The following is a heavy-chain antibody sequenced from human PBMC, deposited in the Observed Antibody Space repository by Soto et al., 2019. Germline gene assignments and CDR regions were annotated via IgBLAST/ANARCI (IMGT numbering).Heavy chain of an antibody. CDR1: GFTFSSYA. V-gene: IGHV3-23*01. J-gene: IGHJ4*02. Sequence: GGSLRLSCAASGFTFSSYAMSWVRQAPGKGLELVSAISGSGGSTYYAYSVKGRFTISRDNSKNKLYLQMNSLRAEDTAVYYCEKPRTEVVTASAFEYWGQGTLVTVSS. CDR2: ISGSGGST. CDR3: EKPRTEVVTASAFEY. D-gene: IGHD2-21*02.